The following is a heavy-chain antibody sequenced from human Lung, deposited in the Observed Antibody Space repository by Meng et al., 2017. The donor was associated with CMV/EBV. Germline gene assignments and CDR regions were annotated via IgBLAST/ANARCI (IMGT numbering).Heavy chain of an antibody. CDR2: MYYSANT. J-gene: IGHJ4*02. Sequence: GSLRLXXTVSGDSITSSSYYWGWIRQPPGKGLEWIGSMYYSANTYYNPSLKSRVTISVDTSQNQFSLTLTSVTAADTAVYYCAFSSGADYGSGSRDYWGQGTLVXVSS. D-gene: IGHD3-10*01. V-gene: IGHV4-39*01. CDR1: GDSITSSSYY. CDR3: AFSSGADYGSGSRDY.